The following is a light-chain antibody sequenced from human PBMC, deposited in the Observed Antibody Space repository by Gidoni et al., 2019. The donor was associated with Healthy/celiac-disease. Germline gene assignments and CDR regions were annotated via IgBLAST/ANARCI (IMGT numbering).Light chain of an antibody. V-gene: IGKV1-39*01. CDR3: QQSYSTPPT. CDR1: QSISSY. J-gene: IGKJ1*01. Sequence: DIQMTQSPSSLSASVGDRVTITCRASQSISSYLHWYQQKPGKAPKLLIYAASSLQSGVPSRFSGSGSGTDFTRTISSLQHEDFATYYCQQSYSTPPTFGQXTKVEIK. CDR2: AAS.